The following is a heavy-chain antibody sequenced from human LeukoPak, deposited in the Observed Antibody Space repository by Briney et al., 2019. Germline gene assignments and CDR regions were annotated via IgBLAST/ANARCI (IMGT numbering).Heavy chain of an antibody. D-gene: IGHD4-23*01. CDR3: AKEHYGGNLDYFDY. V-gene: IGHV3-30*18. CDR2: ISYDGSNK. J-gene: IGHJ4*02. CDR1: GFTFSSYG. Sequence: QSGGSLRLSCAASGFTFSSYGMHWVRQAPGKGLEWVAVISYDGSNKYYADSVKGRFTTSRDNSKNTLYLQMNSLRAEDTAVYYCAKEHYGGNLDYFDYWGQGTLVTVSS.